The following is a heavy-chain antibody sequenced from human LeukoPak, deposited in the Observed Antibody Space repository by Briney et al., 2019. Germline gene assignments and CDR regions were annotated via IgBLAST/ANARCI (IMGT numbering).Heavy chain of an antibody. CDR1: GFTFSRYG. Sequence: PGGSLRPSCAASGFTFSRYGMHWVRQAPGKGLQWVAVISYDGSDKYYADSVTGRFTISRDNSKNTLYLQMNSLRPEDTAVYYCAKGDYGSGLDFINIWGQGTMVTGSS. V-gene: IGHV3-30*18. J-gene: IGHJ3*02. CDR2: ISYDGSDK. CDR3: AKGDYGSGLDFINI. D-gene: IGHD6-19*01.